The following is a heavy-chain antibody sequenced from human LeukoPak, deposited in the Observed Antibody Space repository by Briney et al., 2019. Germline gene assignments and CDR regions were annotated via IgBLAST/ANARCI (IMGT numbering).Heavy chain of an antibody. CDR1: GITFSRYS. J-gene: IGHJ4*02. V-gene: IGHV3-21*01. CDR3: ARDLAYSGYDPYYFDY. Sequence: PGGSLRLACAASGITFSRYSMNWVRQAPGKGLEWVSTISSTSSFIYYADSVKGRFTISRDNAKNSLYLQMNSLRAEDTAVYFCARDLAYSGYDPYYFDYWGQGTLVTVSS. D-gene: IGHD5-12*01. CDR2: ISSTSSFI.